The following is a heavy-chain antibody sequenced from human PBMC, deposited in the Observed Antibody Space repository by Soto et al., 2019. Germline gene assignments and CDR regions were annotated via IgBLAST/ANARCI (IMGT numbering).Heavy chain of an antibody. Sequence: QVQLQESGPGLVKPSETLSLTCTVSGGSISSYYWSWIRQPPGKGLEWIGHIYYSGRTNYNPALKSRVTISVDTSNNQFSLKLSSGTAADTAVYYCARRYGSCFDYWGQGTLVTVSS. V-gene: IGHV4-59*08. CDR3: ARRYGSCFDY. D-gene: IGHD5-18*01. CDR1: GGSISSYY. J-gene: IGHJ4*02. CDR2: IYYSGRT.